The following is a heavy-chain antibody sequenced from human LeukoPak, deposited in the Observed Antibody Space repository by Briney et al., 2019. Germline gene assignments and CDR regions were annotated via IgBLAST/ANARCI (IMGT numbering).Heavy chain of an antibody. Sequence: GGSLRLSCAASGFTFSSSTMNWVRQAPGKGLEWVSYISSNTTTTYYAESVKGRFTISRDNVKNSLYLQMNSLRAEDTAVYYCAKDPYSSSSNAFDYWGQGTLVTVSS. CDR2: ISSNTTTT. CDR1: GFTFSSST. J-gene: IGHJ4*02. CDR3: AKDPYSSSSNAFDY. D-gene: IGHD6-13*01. V-gene: IGHV3-48*01.